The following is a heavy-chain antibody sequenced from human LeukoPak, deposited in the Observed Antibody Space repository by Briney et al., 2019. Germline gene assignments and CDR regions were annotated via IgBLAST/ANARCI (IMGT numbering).Heavy chain of an antibody. CDR2: INPSGGST. D-gene: IGHD2-2*01. V-gene: IGHV1-46*03. CDR1: GYTFTSYY. Sequence: ASVKVSCKASGYTFTSYYMHWVRQAPGQGLEWMGTINPSGGSTSYAQKFQGRVTMTRDTSTSTVYMELSSLRSEDTAVYYCARAGLGYCSSTSCYGGYWFDPWGQGTLVTVSS. J-gene: IGHJ5*02. CDR3: ARAGLGYCSSTSCYGGYWFDP.